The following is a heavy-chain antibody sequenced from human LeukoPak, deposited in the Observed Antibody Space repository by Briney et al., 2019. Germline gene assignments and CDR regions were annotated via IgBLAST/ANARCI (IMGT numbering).Heavy chain of an antibody. CDR1: GYTFTVYY. Sequence: ASVKVSCKASGYTFTVYYMHWVRQAPGQGLEWMGWINPNSGGTNYAQKFQGRVTMTRDTSISTAYMELSRLRSDDTAVYYCAREYSSSWGYFYYYYMDVWGKGTTVTISS. CDR3: AREYSSSWGYFYYYYMDV. D-gene: IGHD6-13*01. V-gene: IGHV1-2*02. J-gene: IGHJ6*03. CDR2: INPNSGGT.